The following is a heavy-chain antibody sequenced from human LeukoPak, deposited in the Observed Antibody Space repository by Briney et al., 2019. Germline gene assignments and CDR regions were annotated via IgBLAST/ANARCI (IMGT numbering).Heavy chain of an antibody. CDR1: GYTFTGYY. CDR2: INPNSGGT. Sequence: ASVKVSCKASGYTFTGYYMHWVRQAPGQGLEWMGWINPNSGGTNYAQKFQGRVTMTRDTSISTAYMELSRLRSDDTAVYYCARFSLQTSQQLVTNDYWGQGTLVTVSS. CDR3: ARFSLQTSQQLVTNDY. D-gene: IGHD6-13*01. V-gene: IGHV1-2*02. J-gene: IGHJ4*02.